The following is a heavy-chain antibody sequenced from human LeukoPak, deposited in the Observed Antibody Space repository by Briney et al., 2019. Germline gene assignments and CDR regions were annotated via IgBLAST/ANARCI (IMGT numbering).Heavy chain of an antibody. Sequence: GGSLRLSCAASGFVFSNYDMHWVRQAPGKGLEWVAVISYDGSNKYYADSVKGRFTIPRDNSKNTLYLQMNSLRAEDTAVYYCARGTCSGGSCYSDYWGQGTLVTVSS. CDR1: GFVFSNYD. CDR2: ISYDGSNK. V-gene: IGHV3-30*19. D-gene: IGHD2-15*01. CDR3: ARGTCSGGSCYSDY. J-gene: IGHJ4*02.